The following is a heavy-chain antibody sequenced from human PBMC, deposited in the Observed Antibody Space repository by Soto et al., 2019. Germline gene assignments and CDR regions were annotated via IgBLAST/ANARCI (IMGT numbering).Heavy chain of an antibody. V-gene: IGHV1-46*01. CDR2: INPSGGST. CDR1: GYTFTSYY. J-gene: IGHJ6*02. CDR3: PRGGDNCSGGSCYSRYYYGMDV. Sequence: ASVKVSCKASGYTFTSYYMHWVRQAPGQGLEWMGIINPSGGSTSYAQKFQGRVTMTRDTSTSTVYMELSSLRSEDTAVYYCPRGGDNCSGGSCYSRYYYGMDVWVQGTTVTVSS. D-gene: IGHD2-15*01.